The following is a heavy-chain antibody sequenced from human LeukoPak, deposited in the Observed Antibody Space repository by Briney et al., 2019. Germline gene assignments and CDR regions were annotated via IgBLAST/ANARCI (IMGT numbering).Heavy chain of an antibody. D-gene: IGHD6-19*01. Sequence: GESLKISWKGSGYSFTNYWIGWGRQMPGEGLEWMGIIYTGDSDTRYRPSFQGQVTISADKSVSTAYLQWSSLKASDTAMYYCARRPLYSSGAFDIWGQGTMVTVSS. CDR1: GYSFTNYW. CDR2: IYTGDSDT. V-gene: IGHV5-51*01. CDR3: ARRPLYSSGAFDI. J-gene: IGHJ3*02.